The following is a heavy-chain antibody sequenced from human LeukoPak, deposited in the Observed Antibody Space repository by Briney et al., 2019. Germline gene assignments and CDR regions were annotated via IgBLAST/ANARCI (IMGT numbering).Heavy chain of an antibody. D-gene: IGHD3-10*01. V-gene: IGHV4-34*01. CDR3: ARGAYITMVRGVRRNWFDP. CDR2: INHSGST. CDR1: VGSFSGYY. J-gene: IGHJ5*02. Sequence: SETLSLTYAVYVGSFSGYYWSWIRQHPGKGLEWTGEINHSGSTNYNPSLKSRVTISVATSKNQFSLKLSSVTAADTAVYYCARGAYITMVRGVRRNWFDPWGQGTLVTVSS.